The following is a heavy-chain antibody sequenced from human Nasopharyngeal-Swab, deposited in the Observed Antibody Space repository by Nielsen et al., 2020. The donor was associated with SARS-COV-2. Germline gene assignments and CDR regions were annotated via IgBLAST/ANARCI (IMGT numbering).Heavy chain of an antibody. D-gene: IGHD1-26*01. CDR2: IIPIFGTA. CDR1: GGTFSSYA. Sequence: SVKVSCKASGGTFSSYAISWVRQAPGQGFEWMGGIIPIFGTANYAQKFQGRVTITADESTSTAYMELSSLRSEDTAVYYCARGEGSYTRSFDYWGQGTLVTVSS. J-gene: IGHJ4*02. CDR3: ARGEGSYTRSFDY. V-gene: IGHV1-69*13.